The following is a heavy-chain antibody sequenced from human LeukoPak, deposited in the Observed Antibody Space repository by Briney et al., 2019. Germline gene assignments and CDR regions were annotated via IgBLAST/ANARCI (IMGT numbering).Heavy chain of an antibody. J-gene: IGHJ5*02. CDR1: GFTFSSYG. CDR3: ARSNLGCCSGGSCSNWFDP. CDR2: ISNDGSIK. V-gene: IGHV3-30*03. D-gene: IGHD2-15*01. Sequence: HTGGSLRLSCAASGFTFSSYGIHWVRQAPGEGLEWVAVISNDGSIKYYTDSVKGRFTISRDNAKNSLYLQMNSLRAEDTAVYYCARSNLGCCSGGSCSNWFDPWGQGTLVTVSS.